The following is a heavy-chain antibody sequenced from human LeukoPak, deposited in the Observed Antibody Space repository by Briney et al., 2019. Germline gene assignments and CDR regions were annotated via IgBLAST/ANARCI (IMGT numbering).Heavy chain of an antibody. V-gene: IGHV4-59*01. CDR1: GGSISSYY. CDR2: IYYSGST. Sequence: SETLSLTCTVSGGSISSYYWSWIRQPPGKGLEWIGYIYYSGSTNYNPSLKSRVTISVDTSKNQFSLKLSSVTAADTAVYYCARDLSSGWNNWFDPWGQETLVTVSS. J-gene: IGHJ5*02. CDR3: ARDLSSGWNNWFDP. D-gene: IGHD6-19*01.